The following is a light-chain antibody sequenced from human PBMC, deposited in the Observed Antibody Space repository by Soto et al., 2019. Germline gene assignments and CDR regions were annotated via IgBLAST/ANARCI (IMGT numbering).Light chain of an antibody. CDR3: QQHANWPLT. J-gene: IGKJ4*01. CDR1: QSVSTNY. Sequence: EIVLTQSPATLCLSPGERATLSCGASQSVSTNYVAWYQQKAGLAPRLLIYDASTRATGISGRFSGSGSGTDFTLTISSLEPEDFAVYYCQQHANWPLTFGGGTKVEIK. V-gene: IGKV3D-20*01. CDR2: DAS.